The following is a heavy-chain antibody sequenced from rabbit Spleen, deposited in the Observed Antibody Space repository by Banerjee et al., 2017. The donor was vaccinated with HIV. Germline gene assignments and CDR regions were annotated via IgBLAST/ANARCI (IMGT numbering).Heavy chain of an antibody. V-gene: IGHV1S40*01. CDR3: ARGLYGYVVDNL. J-gene: IGHJ4*01. CDR2: IYAGSSGST. CDR1: GFSFSSSYY. D-gene: IGHD6-1*01. Sequence: QSLEESGGDLVKPGASLTLTCTASGFSFSSSYYMCWVRQAPGKGLEWIACIYAGSSGSTWYASWAKGRFTISKTSSTTVTLQMTSLTAADTATYFCARGLYGYVVDNLWGPGTLVTVS.